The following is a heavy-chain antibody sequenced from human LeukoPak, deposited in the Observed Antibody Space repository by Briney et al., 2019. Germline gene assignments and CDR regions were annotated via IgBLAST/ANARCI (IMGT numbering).Heavy chain of an antibody. CDR3: AREANTAPSTFDY. Sequence: SVKVSCKASGGTFSSYAISWVRRAPGQGLEWMGGIIPIFGTANYARKFQGRVTITADESTSTAYMELSSLRSEDTAVYYCAREANTAPSTFDYWGQGTLVTVSS. V-gene: IGHV1-69*13. D-gene: IGHD5-18*01. CDR2: IIPIFGTA. J-gene: IGHJ4*02. CDR1: GGTFSSYA.